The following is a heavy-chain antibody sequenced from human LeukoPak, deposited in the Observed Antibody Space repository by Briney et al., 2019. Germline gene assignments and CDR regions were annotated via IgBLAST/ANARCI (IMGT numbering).Heavy chain of an antibody. CDR2: ISGSGGST. J-gene: IGHJ4*02. CDR1: GFTFSSYA. CDR3: AKDLESYYYGSGSYLDY. D-gene: IGHD3-10*01. Sequence: GGSLRLSCAASGFTFSSYAMSWVRQAPGKGLEWVSAISGSGGSTYYADSVKGRFTISRDNSKNTLYLQMNSLRAEDTAVYYCAKDLESYYYGSGSYLDYWGQGTLVTVSS. V-gene: IGHV3-23*01.